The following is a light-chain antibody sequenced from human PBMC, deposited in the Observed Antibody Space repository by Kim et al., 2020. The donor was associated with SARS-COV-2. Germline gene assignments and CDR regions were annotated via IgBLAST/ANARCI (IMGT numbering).Light chain of an antibody. CDR1: SSDVGGYNF. Sequence: SVTISGTGTSSDVGGYNFVSWHQQHPGKAPKLIIYDVNKRPSGVPKRFSGSKSGNTASLTVSGLQAEDEADYYCSSYAGTNNFYVFGTGTKVTVL. V-gene: IGLV2-8*01. CDR3: SSYAGTNNFYV. CDR2: DVN. J-gene: IGLJ1*01.